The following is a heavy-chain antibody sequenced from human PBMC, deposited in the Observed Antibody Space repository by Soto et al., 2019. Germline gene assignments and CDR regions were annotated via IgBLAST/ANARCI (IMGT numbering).Heavy chain of an antibody. Sequence: LSLTCAVYGGSFSGYYWSWIRQPPGKGLEWIGEINHSGSTNYNPSLKSRVTISVDTSKNQFSLKLSSVTAADTAVYYCAGGLMTTVTQLDYWGQGTMVAVSS. CDR1: GGSFSGYY. CDR2: INHSGST. D-gene: IGHD4-4*01. V-gene: IGHV4-34*01. J-gene: IGHJ4*02. CDR3: AGGLMTTVTQLDY.